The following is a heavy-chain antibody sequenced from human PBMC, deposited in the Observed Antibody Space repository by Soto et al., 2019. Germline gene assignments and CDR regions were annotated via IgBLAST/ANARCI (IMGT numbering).Heavy chain of an antibody. D-gene: IGHD2-2*01. J-gene: IGHJ6*02. Sequence: QVQLVQSAGEVKKPGASVKVSCKASGYSFTSYGISWVRRAPGQGLEWMGWISPYNGHTQFVERFQGRVTLTTETSTKTAYMELRNLRSDDTAHYYCARDLTIVPATHPRLENYGMDVWGQGTTVIVS. CDR2: ISPYNGHT. CDR1: GYSFTSYG. CDR3: ARDLTIVPATHPRLENYGMDV. V-gene: IGHV1-18*01.